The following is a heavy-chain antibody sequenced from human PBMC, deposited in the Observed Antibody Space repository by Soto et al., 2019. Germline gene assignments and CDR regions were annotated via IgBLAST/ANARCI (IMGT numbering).Heavy chain of an antibody. D-gene: IGHD4-17*01. V-gene: IGHV3-33*01. CDR3: ARDGADYLQLKYYFDY. Sequence: GGYLRLSCVASGFTFSSYGMHWVRQAPGKGLEWVALIWYDASNKYYAASVKGRFTISRDNSKNTLYLQMNSLRAEDTAVYYCARDGADYLQLKYYFDYCGQGTLVIVSS. J-gene: IGHJ4*02. CDR1: GFTFSSYG. CDR2: IWYDASNK.